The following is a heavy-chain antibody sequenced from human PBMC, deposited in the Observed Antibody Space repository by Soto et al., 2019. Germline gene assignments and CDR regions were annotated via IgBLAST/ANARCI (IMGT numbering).Heavy chain of an antibody. CDR1: GGSISRYY. J-gene: IGHJ5*02. V-gene: IGHV4-59*08. Sequence: ASETLSLTCTVSGGSISRYYWSWIRQPPGKGLEWIGYIYYSGSTNYNPSLKSRVTISVDTSKNQFSLKLSSVTAADTAVYYCARHVHCGGDCYANWFDPWGQGTLVTVSS. CDR3: ARHVHCGGDCYANWFDP. CDR2: IYYSGST. D-gene: IGHD2-21*02.